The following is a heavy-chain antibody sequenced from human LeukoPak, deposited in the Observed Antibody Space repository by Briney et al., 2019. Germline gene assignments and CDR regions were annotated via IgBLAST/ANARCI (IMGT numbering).Heavy chain of an antibody. Sequence: SVNVSCKASGGTFSSYAISWVRQAPGQGLEWMGGIIPIFGTTNYAQKFQGRVTITADESTSTAYMELSSLRSEDTAVYYCARDRRWELLRASAFDIWGQGTMVTVSS. CDR3: ARDRRWELLRASAFDI. V-gene: IGHV1-69*01. CDR1: GGTFSSYA. J-gene: IGHJ3*02. CDR2: IIPIFGTT. D-gene: IGHD1-26*01.